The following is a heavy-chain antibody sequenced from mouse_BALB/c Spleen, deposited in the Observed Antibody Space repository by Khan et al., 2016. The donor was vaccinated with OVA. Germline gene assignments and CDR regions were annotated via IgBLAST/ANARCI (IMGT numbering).Heavy chain of an antibody. CDR3: ARVDGGDFDY. V-gene: IGHV3-2*02. CDR2: ISYSGNT. CDR1: GYSITSDYA. Sequence: EVQLQESGPGLVKLSQSLSLTCTDTGYSITSDYAWNWIRQFPGNKLEWMGYISYSGNTKYNPSLKSRISVTRDTSKNQIFLQLNSVTAEDTATYYCARVDGGDFDYWGQGTTLTVSS. J-gene: IGHJ2*01. D-gene: IGHD2-3*01.